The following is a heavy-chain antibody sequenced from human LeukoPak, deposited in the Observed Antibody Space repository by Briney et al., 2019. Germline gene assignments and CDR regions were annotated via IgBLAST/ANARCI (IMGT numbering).Heavy chain of an antibody. V-gene: IGHV1-46*01. CDR2: FNPSGGSA. CDR3: ARESCSGGSCYYFDY. Sequence: ASVKVSCKASGGTFSDYVISWVRQAPGHGLEWMGVFNPSGGSATYSQNFQGRVTMTRDTSTSTVFMEMSSLRSEDTAVYYCARESCSGGSCYYFDYWGQGTLVTVSS. CDR1: GGTFSDYV. D-gene: IGHD2-15*01. J-gene: IGHJ4*02.